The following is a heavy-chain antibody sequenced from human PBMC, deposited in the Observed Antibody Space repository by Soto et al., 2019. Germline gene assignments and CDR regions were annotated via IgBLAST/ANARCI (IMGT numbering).Heavy chain of an antibody. CDR2: INPNSGGT. D-gene: IGHD6-19*01. V-gene: IGHV1-2*02. J-gene: IGHJ3*02. CDR3: AREVQGGAVAGYAFDI. CDR1: GYTFTGYY. Sequence: RASVKVSCKASGYTFTGYYMHWVRQAPGQGLEWMGWINPNSGGTNYAQKFQGRVTMTRDTSISTAYMELSRLRSDDTAVYYCAREVQGGAVAGYAFDIWGQGTMVTVSS.